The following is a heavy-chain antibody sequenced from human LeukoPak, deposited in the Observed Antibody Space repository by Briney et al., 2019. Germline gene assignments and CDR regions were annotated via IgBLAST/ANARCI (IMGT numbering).Heavy chain of an antibody. D-gene: IGHD1-26*01. CDR2: IKPISGGT. Sequence: ASVNVSCKASGYTFTGHYMYWVRQAPGQGLEWMGWIKPISGGTNSAQKFQGRVTMTRHTSISTAYMELSRLRSDDTAVYYCARVSSGNAFDFWGQGTMVTVSS. V-gene: IGHV1-2*02. J-gene: IGHJ3*01. CDR1: GYTFTGHY. CDR3: ARVSSGNAFDF.